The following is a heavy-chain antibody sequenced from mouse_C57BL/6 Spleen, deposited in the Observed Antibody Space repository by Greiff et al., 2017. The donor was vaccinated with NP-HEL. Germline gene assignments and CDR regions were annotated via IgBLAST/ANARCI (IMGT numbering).Heavy chain of an antibody. J-gene: IGHJ4*01. CDR2: IHPSDSDT. CDR3: AIEGWLLHLYYAMDY. V-gene: IGHV1-74*01. CDR1: DYTFTSYW. Sequence: QVQLKQPGAELVKPGASVKVSCKASDYTFTSYWMHWVKQRPGQGLEWIGRIHPSDSDTNYNQKFKGKATLTVDKSSSTAYMQLSSLTSEDSAVYYCAIEGWLLHLYYAMDYWGQGTSVTVSS. D-gene: IGHD2-3*01.